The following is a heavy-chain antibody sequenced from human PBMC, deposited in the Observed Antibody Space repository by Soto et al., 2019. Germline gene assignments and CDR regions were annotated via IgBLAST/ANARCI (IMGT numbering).Heavy chain of an antibody. V-gene: IGHV3-30*18. CDR1: GFTFSSSG. D-gene: IGHD1-1*01. CDR3: AKDNPTSAY. J-gene: IGHJ4*02. Sequence: QVQLVESGGGVVQPGRSLRLSCAVSGFTFSSSGMHWVRQAPGKGLEWVAIISYDGSDKYYADSVEGRFTISRDNSKNTLFLQMNSLRPEDTAVYYCAKDNPTSAYWGQGTLVTVSS. CDR2: ISYDGSDK.